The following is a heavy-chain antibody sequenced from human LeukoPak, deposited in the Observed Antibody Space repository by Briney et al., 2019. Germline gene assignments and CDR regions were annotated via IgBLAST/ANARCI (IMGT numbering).Heavy chain of an antibody. Sequence: GGSLRLSCVASGFSFSTHWMHWVRQAPGKGLEWVSYISSSGSTIYYADSVKGRFTISRDNAKNSLYLQMNSLRAEDTAVYYCAREGIAARIDYWGQGTLVTVSS. CDR1: GFSFSTHW. D-gene: IGHD6-6*01. CDR3: AREGIAARIDY. CDR2: ISSSGSTI. J-gene: IGHJ4*02. V-gene: IGHV3-48*04.